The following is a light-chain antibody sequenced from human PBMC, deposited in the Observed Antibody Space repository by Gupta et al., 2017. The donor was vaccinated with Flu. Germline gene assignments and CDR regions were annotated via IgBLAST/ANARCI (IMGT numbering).Light chain of an antibody. J-gene: IGKJ4*01. CDR1: HSVASNY. V-gene: IGKV3-20*01. CDR3: QQYGSPPLS. CDR2: GAS. Sequence: DIVLTQSPGSLSWSPGERATLSCRASHSVASNYVAWYQQRPGQPPRLLIYGASSRASGIPDRFSGSGSGAXFTLSIXRLQPEDLAVYYCQQYGSPPLSFGXGTKVEIK.